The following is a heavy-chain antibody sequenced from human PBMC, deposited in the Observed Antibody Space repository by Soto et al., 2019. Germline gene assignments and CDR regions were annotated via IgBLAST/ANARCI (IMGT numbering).Heavy chain of an antibody. D-gene: IGHD1-26*01. Sequence: EVQLVESGGGLVQPGGSLRLSCAASGFTFSSYWMSWVRQAPGMGLEWLAIIKKDGSETHYVDAVKGRFTISRDNAKNALLLQMNSLRTDDTAVYYCARGAGWESDYWGQGTLVTVSS. CDR2: IKKDGSET. J-gene: IGHJ4*02. V-gene: IGHV3-7*03. CDR3: ARGAGWESDY. CDR1: GFTFSSYW.